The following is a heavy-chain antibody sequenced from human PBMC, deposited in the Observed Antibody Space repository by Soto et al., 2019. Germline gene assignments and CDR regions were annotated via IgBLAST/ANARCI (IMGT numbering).Heavy chain of an antibody. Sequence: EVQLVQSGAEVKKPGESPKISCKGSGYSFTSYWIGWVRQMPGKGLEWMGIIYPGDSDTRYSPSFQGQVTISADKSISTAYLQWSSLKASDTAMYYCATKYYYDSSGYSLDAFDIWCQGTMVTVSS. D-gene: IGHD3-22*01. J-gene: IGHJ3*02. V-gene: IGHV5-51*03. CDR1: GYSFTSYW. CDR2: IYPGDSDT. CDR3: ATKYYYDSSGYSLDAFDI.